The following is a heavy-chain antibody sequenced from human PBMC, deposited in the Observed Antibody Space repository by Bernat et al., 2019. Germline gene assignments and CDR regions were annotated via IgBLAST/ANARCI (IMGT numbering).Heavy chain of an antibody. J-gene: IGHJ5*02. V-gene: IGHV3-7*04. CDR1: GFTLSNYW. CDR2: ITGGGSVE. CDR3: ARGGVSKTPADQ. D-gene: IGHD3-3*01. Sequence: VQLVESRGAWVQPGGSLRLTCVVSGFTLSNYWMTSVCQAPGKGLEWVANITGGGSVEHYLNSVKGRFTISRDNAKNSLLLQMSSVGGEETDGYYGARGGVSKTPADQWGQGTLVTVSS.